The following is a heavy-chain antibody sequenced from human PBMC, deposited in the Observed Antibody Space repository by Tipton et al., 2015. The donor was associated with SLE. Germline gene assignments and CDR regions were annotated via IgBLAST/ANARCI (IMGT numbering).Heavy chain of an antibody. CDR1: GVSISSYY. Sequence: TLSLTCTVSGVSISSYYWSWIRQPAGKGLEWIGRIYTSGSTDHNPSLKSRVSISVDTSKNQFSLKLTSVTAADTAVYYCARVILVGAYAFDVWGQGTLVAVSS. J-gene: IGHJ3*01. V-gene: IGHV4-4*07. CDR2: IYTSGST. CDR3: ARVILVGAYAFDV. D-gene: IGHD2-8*02.